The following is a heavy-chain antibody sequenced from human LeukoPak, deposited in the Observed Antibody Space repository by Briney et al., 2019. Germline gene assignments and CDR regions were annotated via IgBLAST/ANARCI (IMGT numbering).Heavy chain of an antibody. J-gene: IGHJ4*02. Sequence: SETLSLTCTVSGGSISSSSYYWGWIRQPPGKGLEWIGSIYYSGSTYYNPSLKSRVTISVDTSKNQFSLKLSSVTAADTAVYYCKAAVAAHPFDYWAREPWSPSPQ. CDR2: IYYSGST. V-gene: IGHV4-39*01. D-gene: IGHD2-15*01. CDR1: GGSISSSSYY. CDR3: KAAVAAHPFDY.